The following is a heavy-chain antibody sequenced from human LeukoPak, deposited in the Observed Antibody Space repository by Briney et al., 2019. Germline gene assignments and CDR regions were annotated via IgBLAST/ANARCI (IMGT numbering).Heavy chain of an antibody. D-gene: IGHD3-22*01. CDR2: IYNSGST. CDR1: GGSISTYY. CDR3: ARGVHISAYWSSGKNAFDI. V-gene: IGHV4-59*01. Sequence: PSETLSLTXTVSGGSISTYYWSWIRQPPGKGLEWMGDIYNSGSTNYNPSLKSRVTISVDTSKNQFSLKMTYVTAADTAVYYCARGVHISAYWSSGKNAFDIWGPGTMVTVSS. J-gene: IGHJ3*02.